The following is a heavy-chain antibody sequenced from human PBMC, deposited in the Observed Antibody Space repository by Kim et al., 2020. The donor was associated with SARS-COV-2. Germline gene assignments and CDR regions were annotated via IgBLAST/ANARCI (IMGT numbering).Heavy chain of an antibody. CDR3: ARDRAYCSTSSCTSGDYYYSGMDV. CDR1: GGSISSGSYY. V-gene: IGHV4-61*02. CDR2: VYSSGST. Sequence: SETLSLTCTVSGGSISSGSYYWNWIRQPAGKGLEWVGRVYSSGSTNYIPSLKSRVTISVDTSKNQSSLRLSSVTAADTAVYYCARDRAYCSTSSCTSGDYYYSGMDVWGQGTTVSVSS. J-gene: IGHJ6*02. D-gene: IGHD2-2*01.